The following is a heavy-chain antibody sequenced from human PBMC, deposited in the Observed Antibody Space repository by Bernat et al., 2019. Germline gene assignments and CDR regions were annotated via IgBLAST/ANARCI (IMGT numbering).Heavy chain of an antibody. D-gene: IGHD6-13*01. CDR2: ISGSGGST. CDR1: GFTFSSYA. J-gene: IGHJ4*02. Sequence: EVQLLESGGGLVQPGGSLRLSCAASGFTFSSYAMSWVRQAPGKGLEWVSAISGSGGSTYYADSVKGRFTISRDNSKNTLYLQMNSLRAEDTAVYYCAKPTGAEQLVGVPLGDYWGQGTLVTVSS. V-gene: IGHV3-23*01. CDR3: AKPTGAEQLVGVPLGDY.